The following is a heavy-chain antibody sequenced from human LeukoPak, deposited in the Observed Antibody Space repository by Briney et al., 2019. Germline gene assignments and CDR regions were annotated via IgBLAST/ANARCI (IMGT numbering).Heavy chain of an antibody. CDR1: GYTFTSYD. CDR3: AIPSSGWCRGDAFDI. V-gene: IGHV1-8*01. CDR2: MNPNSGNT. Sequence: ASVKVSCKASGYTFTSYDINWVRQATGQGLEWMGWMNPNSGNTGYAQKFQGRVTMTRNTSISTAYMELSSLRSEDTAVYYCAIPSSGWCRGDAFDIWGQGTMVTVSS. J-gene: IGHJ3*02. D-gene: IGHD6-19*01.